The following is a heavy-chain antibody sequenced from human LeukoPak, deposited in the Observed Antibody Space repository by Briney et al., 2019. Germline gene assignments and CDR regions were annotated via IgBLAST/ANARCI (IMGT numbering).Heavy chain of an antibody. D-gene: IGHD3-3*01. CDR1: GFTFSSYA. CDR2: ISGSGGST. V-gene: IGHV3-23*01. CDR3: AKVPVFSVTISEVVTDDAFDI. Sequence: PGGSLGLSCAASGFTFSSYAMSWVRQAPGKGLEWVSAISGSGGSTYYADSVKGRFTISRDNSKNTVYLQMNSLRAEDTAVYYCAKVPVFSVTISEVVTDDAFDIWGQGTIVTVSS. J-gene: IGHJ3*02.